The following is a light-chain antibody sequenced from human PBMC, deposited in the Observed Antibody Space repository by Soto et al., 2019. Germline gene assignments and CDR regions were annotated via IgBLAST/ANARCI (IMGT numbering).Light chain of an antibody. Sequence: QSALTQPPSASGSLGQAVTISCTGTSSDVGGHDYVSWYQQHSGKVPKLLMFEVNKRPSGVPDRFSGSKSGNTASLTVSGLQAEDEADYYCSSYRESDTVDVLFGGGTKVTVL. J-gene: IGLJ3*02. CDR3: SSYRESDTVDVL. V-gene: IGLV2-8*01. CDR2: EVN. CDR1: SSDVGGHDY.